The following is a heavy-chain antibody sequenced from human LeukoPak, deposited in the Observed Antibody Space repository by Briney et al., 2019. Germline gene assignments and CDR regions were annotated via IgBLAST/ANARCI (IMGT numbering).Heavy chain of an antibody. D-gene: IGHD3-22*01. J-gene: IGHJ3*01. V-gene: IGHV4-39*01. CDR1: GGSMSSSSYF. CDR2: VYYSGST. CDR3: AVAGVRYYDSSGLYAFDF. Sequence: KPSETLSLTCTVSGGSMSSSSYFWGWIRQPPGKGLEWIGTVYYSGSTYYHPSLKSRVTISVDTSKNQFSLKLNSVTPADTAVYYCAVAGVRYYDSSGLYAFDFWGQGTMVPVSS.